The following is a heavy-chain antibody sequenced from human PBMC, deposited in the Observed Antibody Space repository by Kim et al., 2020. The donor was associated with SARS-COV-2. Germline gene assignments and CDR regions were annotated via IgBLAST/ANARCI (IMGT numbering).Heavy chain of an antibody. Sequence: GGSLRLSCVASGFTFSSYTMNWVRQAPGKGLEWVSYISSSSSTIYYADSVKGRFTISRDNGKNSLYLEMNSLRDEDTALYYCAKLQEGFCSGSSCSGAVDIWGQGTMVTVSS. J-gene: IGHJ3*02. CDR2: ISSSSSTI. CDR3: AKLQEGFCSGSSCSGAVDI. V-gene: IGHV3-48*02. CDR1: GFTFSSYT. D-gene: IGHD2-15*01.